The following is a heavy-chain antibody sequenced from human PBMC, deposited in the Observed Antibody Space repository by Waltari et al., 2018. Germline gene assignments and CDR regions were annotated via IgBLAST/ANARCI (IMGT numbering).Heavy chain of an antibody. CDR3: ARERYYYDSSGFGY. D-gene: IGHD3-22*01. V-gene: IGHV4-34*01. Sequence: QVQLQQWGAGLLKPSETLSLTCAVYGGSFSGYYWSWIRQPPGKGLEWIGEINHSGSTNYNPSLKSRVTISVDTSKNQFSLKLSSVTAADTAVYYCARERYYYDSSGFGYWGQVTLVTVSS. CDR2: INHSGST. CDR1: GGSFSGYY. J-gene: IGHJ4*02.